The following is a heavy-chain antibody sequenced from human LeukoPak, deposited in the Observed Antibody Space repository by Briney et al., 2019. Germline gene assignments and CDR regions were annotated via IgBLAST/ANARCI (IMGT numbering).Heavy chain of an antibody. J-gene: IGHJ3*02. CDR3: ARDTTNCGGDCNAFDT. V-gene: IGHV3-11*01. CDR2: ISSSGSTI. CDR1: GFTFSDYY. Sequence: GGSLRLSCAASGFTFSDYYMSWIRQAPGKGLEWVSYISSSGSTIYYADSVKGRFTISRDNAKNSLYLQMNSLRAEDTAVYYCARDTTNCGGDCNAFDTWGQGTMVTVSS. D-gene: IGHD2-21*02.